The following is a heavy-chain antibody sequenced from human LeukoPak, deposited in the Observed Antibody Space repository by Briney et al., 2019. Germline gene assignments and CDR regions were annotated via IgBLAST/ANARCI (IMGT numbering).Heavy chain of an antibody. Sequence: ASVTVSCKASGYTFTGYYMHWVRQAPGQGLEWMGWINPNSGGTNYAQKFQGRVTMTRDTSISTAYMELSRLRSDDTAVYYCARGYPTTSMGNFDYWGQGTLVTVSS. CDR2: INPNSGGT. CDR1: GYTFTGYY. V-gene: IGHV1-2*02. CDR3: ARGYPTTSMGNFDY. J-gene: IGHJ4*02. D-gene: IGHD2-2*01.